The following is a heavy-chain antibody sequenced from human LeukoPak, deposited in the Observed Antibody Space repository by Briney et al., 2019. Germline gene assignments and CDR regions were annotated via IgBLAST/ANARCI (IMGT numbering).Heavy chain of an antibody. CDR1: GGTFSSYD. CDR3: ARGLPYLLEWLLNY. J-gene: IGHJ4*02. D-gene: IGHD3-3*01. Sequence: ASVKVSCKASGGTFSSYDISWVRQAPGQGLEWMGGIIPIFGTANYAQKFQGRVTITADESTSTAYMELSSLRSEDTAVYYCARGLPYLLEWLLNYWGQGTLVTVSS. CDR2: IIPIFGTA. V-gene: IGHV1-69*13.